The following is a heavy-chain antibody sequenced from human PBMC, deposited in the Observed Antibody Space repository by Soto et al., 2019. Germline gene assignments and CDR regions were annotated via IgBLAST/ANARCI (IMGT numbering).Heavy chain of an antibody. CDR1: GVG. V-gene: IGHV2-5*02. J-gene: IGHJ4*02. Sequence: GVGVGWIRQPPGKALEWLALIYWDDDKRYSPPLKSRLTITKDTSKNQVVLTMTNMDPVDTATYYCAFFYSSSWHDYWGQGTLVTVSS. D-gene: IGHD6-13*01. CDR3: AFFYSSSWHDY. CDR2: IYWDDDK.